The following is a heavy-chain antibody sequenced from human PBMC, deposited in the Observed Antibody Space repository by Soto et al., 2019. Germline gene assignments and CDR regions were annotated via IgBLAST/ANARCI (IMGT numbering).Heavy chain of an antibody. CDR2: ISGSGGTT. CDR3: AKRGGRGAVNKAEYFQH. Sequence: EVQLLESGGGLVQPGGSLRLSCAASGFTFSSYAMSWVRQAPGKGLEWVSGISGSGGTTECADSVKGRFTISRDNSKNTLYLQMNSLRAEDTAVYYCAKRGGRGAVNKAEYFQHWGQGTLVTVSS. J-gene: IGHJ1*01. D-gene: IGHD3-16*01. V-gene: IGHV3-23*01. CDR1: GFTFSSYA.